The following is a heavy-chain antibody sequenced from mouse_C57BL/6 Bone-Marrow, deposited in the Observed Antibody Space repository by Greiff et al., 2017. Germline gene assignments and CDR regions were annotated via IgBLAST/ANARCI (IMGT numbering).Heavy chain of an antibody. D-gene: IGHD2-12*01. CDR2: IDPSDSYT. CDR3: ASHDDEDYYDMDY. J-gene: IGHJ4*01. CDR1: GYTFTSYW. Sequence: QVQLQQPGAELVMPGASVKLSCKASGYTFTSYWMHWVKQRPGQGLEWIGEIDPSDSYTNYKKKFKGKYTLTVDKSSRTAYMQLSSLTTEDSAVDYGASHDDEDYYDMDYWGQGTSATISS. V-gene: IGHV1-69*01.